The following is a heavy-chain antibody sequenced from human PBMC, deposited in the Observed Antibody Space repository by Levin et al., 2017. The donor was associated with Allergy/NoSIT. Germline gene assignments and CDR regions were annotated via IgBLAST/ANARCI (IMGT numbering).Heavy chain of an antibody. V-gene: IGHV3-73*01. CDR3: TSTSIAARPNDY. J-gene: IGHJ4*02. CDR2: IRSKANSYAT. D-gene: IGHD6-6*01. Sequence: GESLKISCAASGFTFSGSAMHWVRQASGKGLEWVGRIRSKANSYATAYAASVKGRFTISRDDSKNTAYLQMNSLKTEDTAVYYCTSTSIAARPNDYWGQGTLVTVSS. CDR1: GFTFSGSA.